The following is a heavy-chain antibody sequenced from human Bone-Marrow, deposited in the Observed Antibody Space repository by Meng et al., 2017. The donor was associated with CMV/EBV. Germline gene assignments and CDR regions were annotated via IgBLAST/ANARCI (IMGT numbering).Heavy chain of an antibody. CDR2: INPNSGGT. CDR1: GYTFTGYY. J-gene: IGHJ4*02. D-gene: IGHD5-18*01. CDR3: ASGGGGYSYGSGY. Sequence: QVEAAQGGGGVNKPGASVNVSCKASGYTFTGYYMHWVRQAPGQGLEWMGVINPNSGGTNYAQKFQGRVTMTRDTSISTAYMELSRLRSDDTAVYYCASGGGGYSYGSGYWGQGTLVTVSS. V-gene: IGHV1-2*02.